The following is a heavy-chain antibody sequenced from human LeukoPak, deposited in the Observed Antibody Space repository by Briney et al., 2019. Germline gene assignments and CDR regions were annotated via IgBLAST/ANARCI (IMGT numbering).Heavy chain of an antibody. CDR3: AKDRGYSNYGMDV. V-gene: IGHV3-30*18. D-gene: IGHD3-22*01. CDR1: GFTFSSYA. J-gene: IGHJ6*02. Sequence: WGSLRLSCAASGFTFSSYAMHWVRQAPGKGLEWVAVISYDGSNNYYADSVKDRFTISRDNSKNTLHLQMNSLRAEDTAVYYCAKDRGYSNYGMDVWGQGTTVTVSS. CDR2: ISYDGSNN.